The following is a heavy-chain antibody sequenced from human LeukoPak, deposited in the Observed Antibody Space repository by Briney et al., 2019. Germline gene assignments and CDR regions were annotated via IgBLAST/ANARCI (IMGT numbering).Heavy chain of an antibody. Sequence: PGGSLRLSCTASGFTFSNYAMNWVRQAPGKGLEWVSAISGSGGSTYYADSVKGRFTISRDNSKSTLYLQMNSLRAEDTAVYYCAKDRHAPGRYCSSTTCFPFDSWGQGTLVTVSS. CDR2: ISGSGGST. V-gene: IGHV3-23*01. CDR1: GFTFSNYA. D-gene: IGHD2-2*01. J-gene: IGHJ5*01. CDR3: AKDRHAPGRYCSSTTCFPFDS.